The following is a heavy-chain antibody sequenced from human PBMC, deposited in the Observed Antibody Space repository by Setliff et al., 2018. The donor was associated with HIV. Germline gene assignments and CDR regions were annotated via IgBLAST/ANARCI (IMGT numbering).Heavy chain of an antibody. J-gene: IGHJ6*03. CDR3: AKGGYYDSTGYYYYYLYYLDE. CDR1: GYTLTELS. Sequence: ASVKVSCKVSGYTLTELSMHWVRQAPGKGLEWMGGFDPEEIETVYAQKFQGRVTMTQDMSTDTASMELRSLRSEDTAVYYCAKGGYYDSTGYYYYYLYYLDEWGKGTTVTVSS. CDR2: FDPEEIET. D-gene: IGHD3-22*01. V-gene: IGHV1-24*01.